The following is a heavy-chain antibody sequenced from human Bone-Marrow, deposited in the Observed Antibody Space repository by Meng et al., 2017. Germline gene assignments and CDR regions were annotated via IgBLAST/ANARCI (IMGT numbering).Heavy chain of an antibody. D-gene: IGHD4-11*01. J-gene: IGHJ4*02. CDR3: ARGPTTMAHDFDY. CDR1: GGSFSDYY. CDR2: INHSGST. V-gene: IGHV4-34*01. Sequence: VQLQQWGAGLLKPSETLSLICVVSGGSFSDYYWSWIRQPPGKGLEWIGEINHSGSTNYNPSLESRATISVDTSQNNLSLKLSSVTAADSAVYYCARGPTTMAHDFDYWGQGTLVTASS.